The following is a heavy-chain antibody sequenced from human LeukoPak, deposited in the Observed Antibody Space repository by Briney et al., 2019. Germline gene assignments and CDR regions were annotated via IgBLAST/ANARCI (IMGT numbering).Heavy chain of an antibody. D-gene: IGHD5-24*01. CDR1: GYSFTSYW. CDR3: ARHRDGYNHTFDY. V-gene: IGHV5-10-1*01. Sequence: GESLRISCEASGYSFTSYWITWVGQMPGKGLEWMGRIDPSDSYSNYSPSFQGHVTISADKSISTVYLQWRSLKASDTAMYYCARHRDGYNHTFDYWGQGTLVTVSS. CDR2: IDPSDSYS. J-gene: IGHJ4*02.